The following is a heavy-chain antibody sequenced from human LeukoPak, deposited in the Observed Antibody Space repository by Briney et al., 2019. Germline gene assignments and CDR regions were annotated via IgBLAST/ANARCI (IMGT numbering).Heavy chain of an antibody. D-gene: IGHD6-19*01. Sequence: GGSLRLSCAASGFTFSSYGMHWVRQAPGKGLEWVAVIWYDGSNKYYAVSVKGRFTISRDNSKNTLYLQMNSLRAEDTAVYYCATAAVAAKRIGYYYYGMDVWGQGTTVTVSS. CDR1: GFTFSSYG. CDR3: ATAAVAAKRIGYYYYGMDV. CDR2: IWYDGSNK. J-gene: IGHJ6*02. V-gene: IGHV3-33*01.